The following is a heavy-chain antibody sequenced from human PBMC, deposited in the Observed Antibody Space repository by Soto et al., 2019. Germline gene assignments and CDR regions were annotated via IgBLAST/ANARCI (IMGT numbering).Heavy chain of an antibody. CDR2: INAGNGNT. Sequence: QVQLVQSGAEVKKPGASVKVSCKASGYTFTSYAMHWVRQAPGQRLEWMGWINAGNGNTKYSQKFQGRVTITRDTSASTAYMELSSLRSEDTAVYYCARNFRARYYDSSGYGFDPWGQGTLVTVSS. V-gene: IGHV1-3*01. CDR1: GYTFTSYA. CDR3: ARNFRARYYDSSGYGFDP. D-gene: IGHD3-22*01. J-gene: IGHJ5*02.